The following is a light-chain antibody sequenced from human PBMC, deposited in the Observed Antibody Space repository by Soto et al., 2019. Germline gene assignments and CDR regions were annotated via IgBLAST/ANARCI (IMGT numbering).Light chain of an antibody. CDR1: QSVSSN. V-gene: IGKV3-15*01. CDR3: QQYNNWPLT. CDR2: GAS. Sequence: IVMPKYPATLSVSPGERATLSCRASQSVSSNLAWYQQKPGQAPRLLIYGASTRATGIPARFSGSGSGSEFALTISSLQSEDFAIYYCQQYNNWPLTFGGGTKV. J-gene: IGKJ4*01.